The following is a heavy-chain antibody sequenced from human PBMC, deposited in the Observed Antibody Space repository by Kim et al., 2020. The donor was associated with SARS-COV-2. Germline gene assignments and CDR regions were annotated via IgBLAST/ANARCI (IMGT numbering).Heavy chain of an antibody. D-gene: IGHD3-22*01. V-gene: IGHV1-8*01. CDR3: ARGSKRSIVVVIVHYYYYGMDV. CDR2: MNPNSGNT. Sequence: ASVKVSCKASGYTFPSYDINWVRQATGQGLEWMGWMNPNSGNTGYAQKFQGRVTMTRNTSISTAYMELSSLRSEDTAVYYCARGSKRSIVVVIVHYYYYGMDVWGQETTVTVSS. J-gene: IGHJ6*02. CDR1: GYTFPSYD.